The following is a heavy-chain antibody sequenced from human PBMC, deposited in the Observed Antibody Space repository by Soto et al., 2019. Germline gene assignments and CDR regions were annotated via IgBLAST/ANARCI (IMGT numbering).Heavy chain of an antibody. D-gene: IGHD6-13*01. CDR1: GASISTTNW. Sequence: PSETLSLTCAVSGASISTTNWWSWVRQPPGMGLEWVGEIYSSGSTNYNPSLKSRISISLDKSKNEFSLTLNSVTAADTAVYYCARGGHSNWLRIFHKWGQGTLVTVSS. CDR3: ARGGHSNWLRIFHK. V-gene: IGHV4-4*02. CDR2: IYSSGST. J-gene: IGHJ1*01.